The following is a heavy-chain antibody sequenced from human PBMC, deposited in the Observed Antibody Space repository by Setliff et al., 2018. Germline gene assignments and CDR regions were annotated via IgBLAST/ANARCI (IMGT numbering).Heavy chain of an antibody. CDR3: VRGSGPWVVVAIPFDR. CDR1: GYTFTSYG. V-gene: IGHV1-18*01. J-gene: IGHJ4*02. Sequence: ASVKVSCKASGYTFTSYGINWVRQAPGQGLEWMGWINAYAQKFQGRVTMTIDTPTSTAYMELRSLRSDDTAVYYCVRGSGPWVVVAIPFDRWGQGTLVTVSS. D-gene: IGHD2-2*02. CDR2: INA.